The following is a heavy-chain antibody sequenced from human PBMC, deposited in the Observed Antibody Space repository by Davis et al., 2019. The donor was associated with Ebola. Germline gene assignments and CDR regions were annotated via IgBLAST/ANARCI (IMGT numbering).Heavy chain of an antibody. D-gene: IGHD5-24*01. Sequence: GGSLRLSCVGSGFSFSSYNMIWVRQAPGKGLECVSYISASSDATHYGDSVRGRFTISRDNAKNLLYLQLNSLRDEDTALYYCAKDAEDGSGNWFFDFRGRGALVTVSS. V-gene: IGHV3-48*02. CDR1: GFSFSSYN. CDR3: AKDAEDGSGNWFFDF. CDR2: ISASSDAT. J-gene: IGHJ2*01.